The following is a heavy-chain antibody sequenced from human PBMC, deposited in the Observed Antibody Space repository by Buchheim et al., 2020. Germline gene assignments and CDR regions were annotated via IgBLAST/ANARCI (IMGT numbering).Heavy chain of an antibody. V-gene: IGHV3-23*01. CDR3: TKAALYHGLGSYFPFDF. D-gene: IGHD3-10*01. J-gene: IGHJ4*02. Sequence: EVQLLESGGNLVQPGGSLRLSCAASAFTFSTYGMNWVRQAPGKGLQWIAFISGSGGSTFYEDSVKGRFTISRDNSKNTLYLQMNSLRVEDTAVYYCTKAALYHGLGSYFPFDFWGQGTL. CDR2: ISGSGGST. CDR1: AFTFSTYG.